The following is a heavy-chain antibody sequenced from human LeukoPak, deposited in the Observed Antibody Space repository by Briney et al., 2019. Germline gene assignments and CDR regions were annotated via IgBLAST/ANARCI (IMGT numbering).Heavy chain of an antibody. Sequence: GGSLRLSCAASGFSLSSCGMHWVRQAPGKGLEWVAVIWANGINTYYADSVKGRFTFPRDNSKSTLYLQMNSLRAEDTAVYYCARERGPYDAFDVWGQGTLVTVSS. V-gene: IGHV3-33*01. J-gene: IGHJ3*01. CDR2: IWANGINT. D-gene: IGHD3-10*01. CDR3: ARERGPYDAFDV. CDR1: GFSLSSCG.